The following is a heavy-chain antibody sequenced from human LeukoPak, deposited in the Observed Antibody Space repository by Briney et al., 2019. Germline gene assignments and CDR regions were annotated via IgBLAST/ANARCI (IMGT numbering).Heavy chain of an antibody. D-gene: IGHD2-21*01. Sequence: GGSLRLSSAASGFSFSNYAMSWVRQAPGKGLEWVSGVSASGASTYSEDSVKGRFIISRDNSKNTVFLQMNSLRAEDTAVYYCAKFLPTHIVVANYYFDYWGQGTLVTVSS. J-gene: IGHJ4*02. CDR2: VSASGAST. CDR3: AKFLPTHIVVANYYFDY. V-gene: IGHV3-23*01. CDR1: GFSFSNYA.